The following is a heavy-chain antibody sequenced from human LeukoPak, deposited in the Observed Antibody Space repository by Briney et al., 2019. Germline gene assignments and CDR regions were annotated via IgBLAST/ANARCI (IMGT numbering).Heavy chain of an antibody. V-gene: IGHV3-64*01. Sequence: GGSLRLSCAASGFTFSNYAMNWVRQAPGKGLEYVSGISSNGGSTNYANSVKGRFTISRDNSKNTLYLQMGSLRAEDMAVYYCARDGGTYCGGDCYGDWGQGTLVTVPS. D-gene: IGHD2-21*02. CDR3: ARDGGTYCGGDCYGD. J-gene: IGHJ4*02. CDR2: ISSNGGST. CDR1: GFTFSNYA.